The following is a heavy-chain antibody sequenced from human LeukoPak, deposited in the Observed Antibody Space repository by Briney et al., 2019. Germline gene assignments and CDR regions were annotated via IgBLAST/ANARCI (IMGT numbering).Heavy chain of an antibody. V-gene: IGHV4-30-4*08. CDR3: ARHWFGEFSVGENWFDP. CDR2: IYYSGST. Sequence: SETLSLTCTVSGDSISSGDYYWSWIRQPPGKGLEWIGYIYYSGSTYYNPSLKSRVTISVDTSKNQFSLKLSSVTAADTAVYYCARHWFGEFSVGENWFDPWGQGTLVTVSS. J-gene: IGHJ5*02. CDR1: GDSISSGDYY. D-gene: IGHD3-10*01.